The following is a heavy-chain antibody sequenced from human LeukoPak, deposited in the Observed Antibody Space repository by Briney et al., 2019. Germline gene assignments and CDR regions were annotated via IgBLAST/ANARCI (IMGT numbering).Heavy chain of an antibody. CDR1: GYTFTSYG. J-gene: IGHJ4*02. Sequence: ASVKVSCKASGYTFTSYGISWVRQAPGQGLEWMGWISAYNGNTNYAQKLQGRVTMTTDTSTSTAYMELRSLRSDDTAVYYCARAGYYDYVWGSYRYTYYFDYWGQGTLVTVSS. CDR3: ARAGYYDYVWGSYRYTYYFDY. D-gene: IGHD3-16*02. CDR2: ISAYNGNT. V-gene: IGHV1-18*01.